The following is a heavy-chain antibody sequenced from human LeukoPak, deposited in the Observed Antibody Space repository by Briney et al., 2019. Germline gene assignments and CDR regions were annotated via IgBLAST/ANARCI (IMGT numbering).Heavy chain of an antibody. J-gene: IGHJ6*03. D-gene: IGHD6-6*01. CDR2: IIPIFGTA. V-gene: IGHV1-69*05. CDR3: ARTPSKQLPSYYYYYMDV. CDR1: GGTFSSYA. Sequence: ASVKVSCKASGGTFSSYAISWVRQAPGQGLEWMGGIIPIFGTANYAQKFQGRVTITTDESTSTAYMELSSLRSEDTAVYYCARTPSKQLPSYYYYYMDVWGKGTTVTVSS.